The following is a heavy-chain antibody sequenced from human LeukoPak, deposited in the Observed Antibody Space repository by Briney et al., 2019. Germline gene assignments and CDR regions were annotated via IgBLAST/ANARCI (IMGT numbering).Heavy chain of an antibody. V-gene: IGHV3-30*02. CDR1: GFTFSSYG. D-gene: IGHD2-21*02. Sequence: GGSLRLSCAASGFTFSSYGMHWVRQAPGKGLEWVAFIRYDGSNKYYADSVKGRFTISRDNSKNTLYLQMNSLRAEDTAVYYCAKDRRAYCGGYCYSPFDPWGQGTLVTVSS. CDR2: IRYDGSNK. J-gene: IGHJ5*02. CDR3: AKDRRAYCGGYCYSPFDP.